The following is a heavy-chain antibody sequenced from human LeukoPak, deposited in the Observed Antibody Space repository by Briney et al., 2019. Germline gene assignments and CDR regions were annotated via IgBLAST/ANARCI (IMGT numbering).Heavy chain of an antibody. CDR3: AQDGASIRFDN. J-gene: IGHJ4*02. D-gene: IGHD3-16*01. CDR2: ISGSGGST. Sequence: GGSLRLSCAASGFTFSSYGMSWVRQAPGKGLEWVSAISGSGGSTYYAESVKGRFTISRDNSKNTLYLQMNSLRAEDTAVYYCAQDGASIRFDNWGQGTLVSVSS. V-gene: IGHV3-23*01. CDR1: GFTFSSYG.